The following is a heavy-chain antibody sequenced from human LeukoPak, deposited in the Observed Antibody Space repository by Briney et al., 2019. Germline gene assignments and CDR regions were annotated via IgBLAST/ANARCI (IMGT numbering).Heavy chain of an antibody. CDR1: GGTFSSYA. CDR2: IIPIFGTA. Sequence: GASVKVSCKASGGTFSSYAISWVRQAPGQGLEWMGGIIPIFGTANYAQKFQGRVTITADESTSTAYMELSSLRSEDTAVYYCAREYVTSGSYYPQNFDYWGQGTLVTVSS. CDR3: AREYVTSGSYYPQNFDY. D-gene: IGHD1-26*01. V-gene: IGHV1-69*13. J-gene: IGHJ4*02.